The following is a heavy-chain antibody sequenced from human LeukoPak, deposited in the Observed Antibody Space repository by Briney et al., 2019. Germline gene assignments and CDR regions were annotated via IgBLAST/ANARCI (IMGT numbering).Heavy chain of an antibody. CDR3: ARGDTAMVYYGMDV. J-gene: IGHJ6*02. V-gene: IGHV3-48*01. Sequence: PGGSLRLSCAASGFTFSSYSMNWVRQAPGKGLEWVSYISSSSGTIYYADSVKGRFTISRDNAKNSLYLQMNSLRAEDTAVYYCARGDTAMVYYGMDVWGQGTTVTVSS. CDR2: ISSSSGTI. CDR1: GFTFSSYS. D-gene: IGHD5-18*01.